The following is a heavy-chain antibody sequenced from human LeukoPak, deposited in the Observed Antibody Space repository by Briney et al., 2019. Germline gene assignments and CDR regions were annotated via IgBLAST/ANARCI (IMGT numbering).Heavy chain of an antibody. CDR1: GYSFSSFW. J-gene: IGHJ4*02. D-gene: IGHD3-10*01. CDR2: IYPGDSNT. CDR3: ARHKGMVRGVVDY. V-gene: IGHV5-51*01. Sequence: GESLKISCKGSGYSFSSFWIAWVRQLPGKGRKWTGIIYPGDSNTRYSPSFQGQVTISADKSISTAYLQWSSLKASDTAMYYCARHKGMVRGVVDYWGQGTLVTVSS.